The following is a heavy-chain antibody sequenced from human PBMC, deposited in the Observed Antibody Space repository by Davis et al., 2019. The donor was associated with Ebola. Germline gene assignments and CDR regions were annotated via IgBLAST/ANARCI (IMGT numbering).Heavy chain of an antibody. CDR1: GGTFSTYA. CDR2: IISIFGSP. D-gene: IGHD1-26*01. J-gene: IGHJ5*02. CDR3: ARGGVVGATILLS. V-gene: IGHV1-69*13. Sequence: SVKVSCKASGGTFSTYAITWLRQAPGQGLEWMGGIISIFGSPNYAQKFQGRVTGRVTITADESTSTAYMELSSLRSEDTAVYYCARGGVVGATILLSWGQGTLVTVSS.